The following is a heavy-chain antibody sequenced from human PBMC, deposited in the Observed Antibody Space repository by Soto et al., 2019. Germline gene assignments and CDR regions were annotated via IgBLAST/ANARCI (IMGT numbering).Heavy chain of an antibody. CDR3: ARSQGSSTSLEIYYYYYYGMDV. CDR2: IIPISDTT. V-gene: IGHV1-69*01. D-gene: IGHD2-2*01. Sequence: QVQLVQSGAEVKKPGSSVKVSCKASGGTFSSYAISWVRQAPGQGLEWMGGIIPISDTTNYAQKFQGRVTMTADESTSTADMELSSLRSEDTAVYYCARSQGSSTSLEIYYYYYYGMDVWGQGTTVTVS. CDR1: GGTFSSYA. J-gene: IGHJ6*02.